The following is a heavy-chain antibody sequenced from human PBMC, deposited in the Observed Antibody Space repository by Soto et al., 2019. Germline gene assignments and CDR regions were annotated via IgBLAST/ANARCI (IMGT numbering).Heavy chain of an antibody. CDR2: INAGNGNT. CDR3: ARLLGYCSSTSCYRYYYYGMDV. D-gene: IGHD2-2*02. CDR1: GYTFTSYA. Sequence: ASVKVSCKASGYTFTSYAMHRVRQAPGQRLEWMGWINAGNGNTKYSQKFQGRVTITRDTSASTAYMELSSLRSEDTAVYYCARLLGYCSSTSCYRYYYYGMDVWGQGTTVTVSS. J-gene: IGHJ6*02. V-gene: IGHV1-3*01.